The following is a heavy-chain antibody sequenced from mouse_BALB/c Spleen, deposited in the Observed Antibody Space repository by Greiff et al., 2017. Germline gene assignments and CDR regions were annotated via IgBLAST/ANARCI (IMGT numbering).Heavy chain of an antibody. D-gene: IGHD1-2*01. CDR2: ISSGGSYT. V-gene: IGHV5-6*03. Sequence: EVKLMESGGGLVQPGGSLKLSCAASGFTFSSYGMSWVRQTPDKRLEWVATISSGGSYTYYPDSVKGRFTISRDNAKNTLYLQMSSLKSEDTAMYYCARLITTASWFAYWGQGTLVTVSA. J-gene: IGHJ3*01. CDR3: ARLITTASWFAY. CDR1: GFTFSSYG.